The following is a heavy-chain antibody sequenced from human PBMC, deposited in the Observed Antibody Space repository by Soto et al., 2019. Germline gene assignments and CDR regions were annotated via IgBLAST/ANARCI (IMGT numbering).Heavy chain of an antibody. CDR2: IYYSGST. CDR1: CGSISSYY. CDR3: ARRYGKNAFDI. D-gene: IGHD5-18*01. Sequence: SETLSLTCTVYCGSISSYYWSWIRQPPGKGLEWIGYIYYSGSTNYNPSLKSRVTISVDTSKNQFSLKLSSVTAADTAVYYCARRYGKNAFDIWGQGTMVT. J-gene: IGHJ3*02. V-gene: IGHV4-59*01.